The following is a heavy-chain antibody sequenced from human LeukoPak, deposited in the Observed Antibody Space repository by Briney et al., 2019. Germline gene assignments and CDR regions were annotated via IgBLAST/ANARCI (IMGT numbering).Heavy chain of an antibody. V-gene: IGHV3-23*01. CDR1: GFAFRSYG. CDR2: ISGNGVGT. D-gene: IGHD7-27*01. J-gene: IGHJ4*02. CDR3: AKDLAWGLDY. Sequence: GGSLRLSCAASGFAFRSYGMSWVRQAPGKGLEWVSAISGNGVGTYYADSVKGRFTISRDNSKNTLYLQMNNLRAEDTAVYYCAKDLAWGLDYWGQGTPVTVSS.